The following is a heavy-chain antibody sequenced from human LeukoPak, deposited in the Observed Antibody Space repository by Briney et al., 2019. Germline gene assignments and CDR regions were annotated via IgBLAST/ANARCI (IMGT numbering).Heavy chain of an antibody. J-gene: IGHJ5*01. CDR2: MNPNSGNT. Sequence: ASVKVSCKASGYTFTSYGISWVRQATGQGLEWMGRMNPNSGNTGYAQKFQGRVTMTRNTSISTAYMELSSLRSEDTAVYYCARNLGRSSWYIWFDFWGQGTLVTVSS. V-gene: IGHV1-8*02. CDR3: ARNLGRSSWYIWFDF. CDR1: GYTFTSYG. D-gene: IGHD6-13*01.